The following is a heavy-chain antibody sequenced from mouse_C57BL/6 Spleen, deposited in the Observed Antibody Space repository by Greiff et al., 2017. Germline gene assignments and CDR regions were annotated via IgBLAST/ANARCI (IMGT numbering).Heavy chain of an antibody. CDR1: GYTFTDYN. CDR2: INPNNGGT. V-gene: IGHV1-22*01. Sequence: VQLQQSGPELVKPGASVKMSCKASGYTFTDYNMHWVKQSHGKSLEWIGYINPNNGGTSYNQKFKGKDTLTVNKSSSTAYMARRSLTSEDSAVYYCARGTTVVAKPLYFDYWGQGTTLTVSS. D-gene: IGHD1-1*01. CDR3: ARGTTVVAKPLYFDY. J-gene: IGHJ2*01.